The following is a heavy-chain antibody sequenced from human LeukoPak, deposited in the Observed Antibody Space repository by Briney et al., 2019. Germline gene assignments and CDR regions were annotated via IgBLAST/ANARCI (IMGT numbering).Heavy chain of an antibody. Sequence: GALRLSCATSGFTLNTFWMLWVRQAPGQGLVWVSRISSDGSSTNYADSVKGRFTISRDNAKNTLYLQMSGLRVEDTAVYYCARGGRGTDFWGQGTLVTVSS. V-gene: IGHV3-74*01. CDR1: GFTLNTFW. D-gene: IGHD1-1*01. CDR3: ARGGRGTDF. J-gene: IGHJ4*02. CDR2: ISSDGSST.